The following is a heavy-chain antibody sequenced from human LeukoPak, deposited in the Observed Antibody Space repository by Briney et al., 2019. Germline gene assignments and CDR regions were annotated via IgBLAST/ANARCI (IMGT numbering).Heavy chain of an antibody. CDR1: GYSFTTYW. CDR3: ARPSNGDFDY. CDR2: IDPSDSYT. Sequence: PGESLRISCKGSGYSFTTYWISWVRQMPGKGLEWMGRIDPSDSYTNYSPSFQGHVTISADNSISTVYLQWSSLKASDTAMYYCARPSNGDFDYWGQGTLVTVSS. D-gene: IGHD4-17*01. J-gene: IGHJ4*02. V-gene: IGHV5-10-1*01.